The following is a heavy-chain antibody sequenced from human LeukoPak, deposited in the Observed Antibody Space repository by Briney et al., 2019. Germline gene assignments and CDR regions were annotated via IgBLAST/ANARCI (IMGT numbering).Heavy chain of an antibody. D-gene: IGHD5-18*01. Sequence: ASVKVSCKASGYTFTSYAMHWLRQAAGQRREWMGWINAGNGNTKYSQKFQGRVPITRDTSASTAYLELRSLRSEATAVYYCARDRVQLWLEGDAFDIWGQGTMVTVSS. J-gene: IGHJ3*02. CDR3: ARDRVQLWLEGDAFDI. V-gene: IGHV1-3*01. CDR2: INAGNGNT. CDR1: GYTFTSYA.